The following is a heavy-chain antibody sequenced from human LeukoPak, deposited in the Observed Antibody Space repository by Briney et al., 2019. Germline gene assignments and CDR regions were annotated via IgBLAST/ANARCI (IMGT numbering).Heavy chain of an antibody. V-gene: IGHV4-30-4*08. CDR3: ARVPMYDSSGYYWGNDY. D-gene: IGHD3-22*01. Sequence: PSETLSLTCTVSGGSISSGDYYWSWIRQPPGKGLEWIGYIYYSGSTYYNPSLKSRVTISVDTSKNQFSLKLSSVTAADTAAYYCARVPMYDSSGYYWGNDYWGQGTLVTVSS. J-gene: IGHJ4*02. CDR2: IYYSGST. CDR1: GGSISSGDYY.